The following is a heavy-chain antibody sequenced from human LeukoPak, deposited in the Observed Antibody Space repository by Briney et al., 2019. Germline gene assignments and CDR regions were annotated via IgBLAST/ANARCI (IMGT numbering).Heavy chain of an antibody. J-gene: IGHJ4*02. CDR3: AKERVIVVVGAAYDY. V-gene: IGHV3-23*01. Sequence: GGSLRLSCAASGFTFSSYAMSWVRQAPGKGLEWVSAISGSGGSTYYADSVKGRFTISRDNPKNTLYLQMNSLRAEDTAVYYCAKERVIVVVGAAYDYWGQGTLVTVSS. CDR2: ISGSGGST. CDR1: GFTFSSYA. D-gene: IGHD2-15*01.